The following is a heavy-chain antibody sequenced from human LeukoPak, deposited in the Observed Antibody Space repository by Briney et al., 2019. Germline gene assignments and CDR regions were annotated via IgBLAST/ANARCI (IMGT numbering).Heavy chain of an antibody. Sequence: SETLSLTCAVYGGSFSDYYWTWIRQPPGKGLEWIGEINHSGSTNYNPSLKSRVTISVDTSKNQFSLKLSSVTAADTAVYYCARVIIRITMISGFDYWGQGTLVTVSS. D-gene: IGHD3-22*01. CDR2: INHSGST. CDR3: ARVIIRITMISGFDY. V-gene: IGHV4-34*01. CDR1: GGSFSDYY. J-gene: IGHJ4*02.